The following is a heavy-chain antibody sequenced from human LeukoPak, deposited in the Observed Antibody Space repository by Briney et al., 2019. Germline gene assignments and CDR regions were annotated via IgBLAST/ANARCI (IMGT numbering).Heavy chain of an antibody. CDR3: GRHAYGDSSAAFDI. D-gene: IGHD4-17*01. Sequence: SETLSLTCAVSGDSISSNYCWRWVRQFPGKGLEWIGEVYRRGSTSYNPSLKSRVVISIDKSKNQYSLNLNSVTAADTAMCYCGRHAYGDSSAAFDIWGQGTMVIVSS. CDR1: GDSISSNYC. V-gene: IGHV4-4*02. CDR2: VYRRGST. J-gene: IGHJ3*02.